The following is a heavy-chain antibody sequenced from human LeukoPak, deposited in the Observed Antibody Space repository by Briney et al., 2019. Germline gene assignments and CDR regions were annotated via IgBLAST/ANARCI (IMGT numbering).Heavy chain of an antibody. J-gene: IGHJ4*02. Sequence: RSLRLSCTASGFTFGNYALSWFRHAPREGLEWVAFIRSKTYRGTTEYAASVKGRFTISRDDSKSIAYLQMNSLKTEDTAVYYCARANSFDSSGYYFDYWGQGTLVTVSS. D-gene: IGHD3-22*01. CDR2: IRSKTYRGTT. V-gene: IGHV3-49*03. CDR3: ARANSFDSSGYYFDY. CDR1: GFTFGNYA.